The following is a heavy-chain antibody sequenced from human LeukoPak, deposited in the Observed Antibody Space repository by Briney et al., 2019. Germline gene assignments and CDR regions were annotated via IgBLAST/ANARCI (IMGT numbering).Heavy chain of an antibody. D-gene: IGHD1-26*01. CDR1: GYTFTSYY. CDR2: INPSGGST. V-gene: IGHV1-46*01. CDR3: AHSPKDITQRASGVSYFQH. Sequence: GASVKVSCKASGYTFTSYYMHWVRQAPGQGLEWMGIINPSGGSTSHAQKFQGRVTMTSNTSTSTVYMELRSLRSEDTAVYYCAHSPKDITQRASGVSYFQHWGQGTLVTVSS. J-gene: IGHJ1*01.